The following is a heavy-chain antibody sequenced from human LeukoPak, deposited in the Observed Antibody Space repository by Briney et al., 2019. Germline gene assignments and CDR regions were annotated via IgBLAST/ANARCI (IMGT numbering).Heavy chain of an antibody. CDR2: ISFSGANT. CDR3: VKDIQLSY. Sequence: GGSLRLSCAASGFGFKDAAMTWVRQAPGKALEWVSLISFSGANTYYADSVKGRFTISRDNSKSTVSLQMNSLRAEDTAMYYCVKDIQLSYWGQGTPVTVSS. CDR1: GFGFKDAA. V-gene: IGHV3-23*01. D-gene: IGHD3-16*02. J-gene: IGHJ4*02.